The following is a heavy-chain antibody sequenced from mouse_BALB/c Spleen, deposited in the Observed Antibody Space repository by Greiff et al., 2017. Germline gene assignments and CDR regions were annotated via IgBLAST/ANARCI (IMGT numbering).Heavy chain of an antibody. V-gene: IGHV1-4*01. CDR1: GYTFTSYT. D-gene: IGHD3-1*01. J-gene: IGHJ2*01. CDR2: INPSSGYT. CDR3: ARSSGGNYIDY. Sequence: QVQLKESGAELARPGASVKMSCKASGYTFTSYTMHWVKQRPGQGLEWIGYINPSSGYTNYNQKFKDKATLTADKSSSTAYMQLSSLTSEDSAVYYCARSSGGNYIDYWGQGTTLTVSS.